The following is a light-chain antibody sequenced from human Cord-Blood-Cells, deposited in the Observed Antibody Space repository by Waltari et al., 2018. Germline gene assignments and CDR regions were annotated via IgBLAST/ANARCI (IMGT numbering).Light chain of an antibody. J-gene: IGLJ2*01. V-gene: IGLV3-1*01. CDR3: QAWDSSTVV. CDR2: QDS. CDR1: KLGDKY. Sequence: SYELTQPPSVSVSPGQTASITCSGDKLGDKYACWYQQKPGQSPVLVIYQDSKRPSGIPGQFSGSTSGNTATLTISGTQAMDEADYYCQAWDSSTVVFGGGTKLTVL.